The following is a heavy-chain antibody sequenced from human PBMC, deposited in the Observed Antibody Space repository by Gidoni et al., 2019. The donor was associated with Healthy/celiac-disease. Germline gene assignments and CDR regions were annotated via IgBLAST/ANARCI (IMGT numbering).Heavy chain of an antibody. V-gene: IGHV3-23*01. Sequence: EVPLLESGGGWVQPGGSRRLSCAAAGLTFSSDAMSWVRQAPGKGLEWVSAISGSGGSTYYADSVKGRFTISRDNSKNTLYLQMNSLRAEDTAVYYCAKDHGSGGAFDIWGQGTMVTVSS. CDR3: AKDHGSGGAFDI. D-gene: IGHD1-26*01. CDR2: ISGSGGST. J-gene: IGHJ3*02. CDR1: GLTFSSDA.